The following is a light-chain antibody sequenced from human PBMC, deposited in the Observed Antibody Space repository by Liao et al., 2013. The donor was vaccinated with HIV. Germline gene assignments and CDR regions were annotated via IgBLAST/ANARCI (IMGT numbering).Light chain of an antibody. CDR1: NIGGKS. Sequence: SYELTQPPSVSVAPGKTARIPCGGHNIGGKSVHWYQQKPGQSPLLVIYQDTYRPSGIPERFSGSNSGNTATLTISGTQPTDEADYYCQAWDRNTAIFGGGTKLTVL. J-gene: IGLJ2*01. CDR3: QAWDRNTAI. CDR2: QDT. V-gene: IGLV3-21*01.